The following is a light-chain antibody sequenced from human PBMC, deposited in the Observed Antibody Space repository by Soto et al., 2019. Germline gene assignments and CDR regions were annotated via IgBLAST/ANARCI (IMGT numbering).Light chain of an antibody. CDR3: SSYAGSGNV. V-gene: IGLV2-8*01. CDR1: SGDVGGYNY. J-gene: IGLJ1*01. CDR2: EVN. Sequence: QSVLTQTPSASGSPGQSVAISCTGTSGDVGGYNYVSWYQQHPGKAPKLMIYEVNKRPSGVPDRFSGSKSGNTASLTVSGLQAEDEADYYCSSYAGSGNVFGTGTNVTVL.